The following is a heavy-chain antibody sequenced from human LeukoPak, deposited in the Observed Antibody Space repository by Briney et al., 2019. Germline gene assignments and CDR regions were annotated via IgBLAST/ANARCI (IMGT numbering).Heavy chain of an antibody. CDR2: IYISGST. Sequence: PSETLSLTCTVSGGSIYSTSHYWNWIRQPAGKGLEWIGRIYISGSTNYNPSLKSRVTISLDTSKNQFSLKLSSVTAADTAVYYCARSLDSSGYTDAFDIWGQGTMVTVSS. CDR1: GGSIYSTSHY. D-gene: IGHD3-22*01. V-gene: IGHV4-61*02. CDR3: ARSLDSSGYTDAFDI. J-gene: IGHJ3*02.